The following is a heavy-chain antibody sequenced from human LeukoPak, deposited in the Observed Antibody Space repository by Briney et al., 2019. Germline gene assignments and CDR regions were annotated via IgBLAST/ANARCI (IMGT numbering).Heavy chain of an antibody. CDR2: IYAGGNT. CDR1: GFTVSGNY. D-gene: IGHD3-10*01. Sequence: PGGSLRLSCAAPGFTVSGNYMTWVRQAPGRGLEWVSLIYAGGNTYYPDSVKGRFTISRDNSKNTLYLQLKSLRAEDTAVYYCASGEWPQDYWGQGTLVTVSS. V-gene: IGHV3-53*01. J-gene: IGHJ4*02. CDR3: ASGEWPQDY.